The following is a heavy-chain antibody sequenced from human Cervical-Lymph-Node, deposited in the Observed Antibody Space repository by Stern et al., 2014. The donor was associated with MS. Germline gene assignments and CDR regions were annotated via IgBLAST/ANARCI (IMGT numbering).Heavy chain of an antibody. CDR2: IYYSGST. V-gene: IGHV4-59*01. Sequence: VQLVESGPGLVKPSETLSLTCTVSGGSISSYYWSWIRQPPGKGLEWIGYIYYSGSTNYNPSLKSRVTISVDTSKNQFSLKLSSVTAADTAVYYCARVGDSARFDPWGQGTLVTVSS. CDR3: ARVGDSARFDP. D-gene: IGHD2-21*02. CDR1: GGSISSYY. J-gene: IGHJ5*02.